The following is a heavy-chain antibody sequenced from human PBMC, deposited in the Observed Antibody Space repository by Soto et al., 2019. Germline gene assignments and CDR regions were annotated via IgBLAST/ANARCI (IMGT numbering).Heavy chain of an antibody. J-gene: IGHJ6*02. Sequence: LSLTCSVSGASISSSSYFRAWIRRPPGKELEWIGSIYYSGSTYYNPSHKSRGTISVDTSKNQFSRKLSSLTAADTAVYYCAKMSIAGRLYHYHGMDVWGQGTTVTVSS. CDR3: AKMSIAGRLYHYHGMDV. D-gene: IGHD6-6*01. CDR1: GASISSSSYF. V-gene: IGHV4-39*01. CDR2: IYYSGST.